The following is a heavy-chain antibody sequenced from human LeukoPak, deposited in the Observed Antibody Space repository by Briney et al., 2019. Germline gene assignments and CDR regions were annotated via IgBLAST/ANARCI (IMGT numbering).Heavy chain of an antibody. CDR3: ARGRTGPFDY. CDR2: ISSSSSYI. J-gene: IGHJ4*02. CDR1: GFTFSSYS. V-gene: IGHV3-21*01. Sequence: GGSLRLSCAASGFTFSSYSMNSVRQAPGKGLEWVSSISSSSSYIYYSDSVKGRFTISRDNAKNSLYLQMNSLRAEDTAVYYCARGRTGPFDYWGQGTLVTVSS.